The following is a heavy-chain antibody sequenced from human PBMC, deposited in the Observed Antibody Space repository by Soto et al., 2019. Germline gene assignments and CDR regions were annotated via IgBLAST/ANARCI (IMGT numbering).Heavy chain of an antibody. Sequence: EVVLLESGGGLEQPGGSLRLSCEASGFIFENFGMSWVRQAPGKGLEWISSISGSGFKKYYADSVKGRFTISRDNYKSTVYLEFINLSAEDTAVYHCAMNQGVELVPLATVDWFDRWGQGSAVTVSS. CDR3: AMNQGVELVPLATVDWFDR. J-gene: IGHJ5*02. CDR2: ISGSGFKK. CDR1: GFIFENFG. D-gene: IGHD2-15*01. V-gene: IGHV3-23*01.